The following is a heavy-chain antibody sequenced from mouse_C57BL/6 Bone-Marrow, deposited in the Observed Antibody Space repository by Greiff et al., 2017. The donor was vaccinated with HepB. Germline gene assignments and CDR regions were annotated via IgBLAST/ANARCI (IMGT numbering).Heavy chain of an antibody. CDR3: AREGYFDV. Sequence: QVQLQQSGAELVRPGTSVKVSCKASGYAFTNYLIEWVKQRPGQGLEWIGVINTGSGGTNYNEKFKGKATLTADKSSSTAYMQLSSLTSEDSAVYFCAREGYFDVWGTGTTVTVSS. J-gene: IGHJ1*03. CDR2: INTGSGGT. CDR1: GYAFTNYL. V-gene: IGHV1-54*01.